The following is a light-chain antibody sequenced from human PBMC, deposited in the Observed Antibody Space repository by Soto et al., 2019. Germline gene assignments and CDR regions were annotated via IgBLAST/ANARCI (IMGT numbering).Light chain of an antibody. CDR1: QSVSSSY. V-gene: IGKV3-20*01. J-gene: IGKJ1*01. CDR3: QQYDSSPKT. CDR2: GAS. Sequence: EIVLTHSPGTLSLSPWERATLSSRASQSVSSSYLAWYQQKPGQAPRLLIYGASSRATGIPDRFSGSGSGTDFTLTISRLEPEDFAVYYCQQYDSSPKTFGQGTKV.